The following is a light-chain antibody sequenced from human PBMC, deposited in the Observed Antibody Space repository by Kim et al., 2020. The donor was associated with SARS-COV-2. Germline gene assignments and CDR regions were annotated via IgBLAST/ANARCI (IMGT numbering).Light chain of an antibody. CDR2: DTS. Sequence: ASVGDRVTITCRTSQSITMYLNWYQQKVGKAPKRLISDTSSLQSGVPSMFSGSGSETDFTFTISSLQPEDFATYYCQQGYTTPRTFGQGTKVDIK. J-gene: IGKJ1*01. CDR3: QQGYTTPRT. CDR1: QSITMY. V-gene: IGKV1-39*01.